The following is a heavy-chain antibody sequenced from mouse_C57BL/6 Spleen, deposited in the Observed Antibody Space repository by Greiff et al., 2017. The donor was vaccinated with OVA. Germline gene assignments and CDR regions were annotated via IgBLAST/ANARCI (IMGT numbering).Heavy chain of an antibody. CDR1: GFTFSDYG. D-gene: IGHD1-1*01. CDR2: ISSGSSTI. J-gene: IGHJ4*01. CDR3: ARRLLGAMDY. Sequence: EVQRVESGGGLVKPGGSLKLSCAASGFTFSDYGMHWVRQAPEKGLEWVAYISSGSSTIYYADTVKGRFTISRDNAKNTLFLQRTSLRSEDTAMYYCARRLLGAMDYWGKGTTVTVSS. V-gene: IGHV5-17*01.